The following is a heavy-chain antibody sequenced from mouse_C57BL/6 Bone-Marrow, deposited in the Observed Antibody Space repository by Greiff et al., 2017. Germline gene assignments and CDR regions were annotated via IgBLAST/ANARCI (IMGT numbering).Heavy chain of an antibody. CDR2: ISNGGGST. Sequence: EVMLVESGGGLVQPGGSLKLSCAASGFTFSDYYMYWVRQTPEKRLEWVAYISNGGGSTYYPDTVKGRFTISRDNAKNTLYLQMSRLKSEDTAMYYCARQGLRQDYAMDYWGQGTSVTVSS. CDR3: ARQGLRQDYAMDY. V-gene: IGHV5-12*01. D-gene: IGHD2-4*01. CDR1: GFTFSDYY. J-gene: IGHJ4*01.